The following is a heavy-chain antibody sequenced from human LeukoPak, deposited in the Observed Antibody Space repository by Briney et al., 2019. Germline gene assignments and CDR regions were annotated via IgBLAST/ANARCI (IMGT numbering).Heavy chain of an antibody. CDR1: GGSISSYY. J-gene: IGHJ4*02. CDR2: IYYSGST. V-gene: IGHV4-59*08. CDR3: ARGPSGYCSSTSCYVFDY. Sequence: SETLSLTCTVSGGSISSYYWSWIRQPPGKGLEWIGYIYYSGSTYYNPSLKSRVTISVDTSKNQFSLKLSSVTAADTAVCYCARGPSGYCSSTSCYVFDYWGQGTLVTVSS. D-gene: IGHD2-2*01.